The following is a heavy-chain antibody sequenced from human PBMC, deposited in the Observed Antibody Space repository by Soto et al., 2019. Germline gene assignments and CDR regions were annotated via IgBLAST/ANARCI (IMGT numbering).Heavy chain of an antibody. CDR2: IKQDGSEK. CDR1: GFTSSNYW. J-gene: IGHJ3*02. V-gene: IGHV3-7*01. Sequence: EVQLVESGGGLVQPGGSLRLSCVASGFTSSNYWMTWVRQAPGKGLEWVANIKQDGSEKFYVYSVKGRFTISRDNAKNSVYLQMNSLRGEDTAVYYCGRERCRGGNCYHDPDAFGIWGQGTMVTVSS. D-gene: IGHD2-15*01. CDR3: GRERCRGGNCYHDPDAFGI.